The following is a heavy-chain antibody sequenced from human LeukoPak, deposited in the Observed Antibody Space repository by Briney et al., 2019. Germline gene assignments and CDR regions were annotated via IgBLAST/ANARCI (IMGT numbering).Heavy chain of an antibody. CDR1: GFTFSSYS. V-gene: IGHV3-48*04. CDR3: AKGGSGYDLEGGPFDY. J-gene: IGHJ4*02. Sequence: GGSLRLSCAASGFTFSSYSMNWVRQAPGKGLEWVSYISSSSTIYYADSVKGRFTISRDNAKNSLYLQMNSLRAEDMALYYCAKGGSGYDLEGGPFDYWGQGTLVTVSS. D-gene: IGHD5-12*01. CDR2: ISSSSTI.